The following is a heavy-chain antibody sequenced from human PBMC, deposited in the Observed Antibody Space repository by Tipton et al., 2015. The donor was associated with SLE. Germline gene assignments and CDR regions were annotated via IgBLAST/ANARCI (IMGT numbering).Heavy chain of an antibody. Sequence: PGLVKPSETLSLTCTVSGGSISSSNWWSWVRQPPGKGLEWIGEIYHSGSTYYNPSLKSRVTTSVDTSKNQFSLRLSSVTAADTAVYYCARAGDRDAFDIWGQGTMVTVSS. CDR3: ARAGDRDAFDI. J-gene: IGHJ3*02. CDR1: GGSISSSNW. V-gene: IGHV4-4*02. D-gene: IGHD1-14*01. CDR2: IYHSGST.